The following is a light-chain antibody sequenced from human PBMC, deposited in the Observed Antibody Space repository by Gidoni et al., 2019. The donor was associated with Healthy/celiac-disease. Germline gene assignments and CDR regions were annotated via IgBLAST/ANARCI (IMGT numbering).Light chain of an antibody. CDR1: QSISSY. CDR2: ASC. J-gene: IGKJ1*01. CDR3: QQSYSFAT. V-gene: IGKV1-39*01. Sequence: DIQMTQSPSSLSASVGDRVTITCRASQSISSYLDWYQQNPGKAPKLVSYASCSLQSGVPARFMGSGSRTDFTLPISSMQPVYFATYYCQQSYSFATFGQGTKVEIK.